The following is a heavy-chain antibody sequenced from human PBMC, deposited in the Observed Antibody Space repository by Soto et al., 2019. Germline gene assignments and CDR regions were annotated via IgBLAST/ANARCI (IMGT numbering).Heavy chain of an antibody. Sequence: SETLYLTCAVSGGSISSGDYYWNWIRQLPGKGLEWIGYISYSGTTYYNPSLKSRVTISVDTSKNQFSLKLNSVAAADTAVYYCARGGAARGIWWFDPWGQGTLVTVSS. CDR2: ISYSGTT. CDR1: GGSISSGDYY. D-gene: IGHD6-6*01. CDR3: ARGGAARGIWWFDP. J-gene: IGHJ5*02. V-gene: IGHV4-31*11.